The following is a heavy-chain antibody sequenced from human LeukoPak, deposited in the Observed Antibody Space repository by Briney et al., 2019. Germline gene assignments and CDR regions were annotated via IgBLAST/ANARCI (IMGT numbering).Heavy chain of an antibody. J-gene: IGHJ4*02. D-gene: IGHD2-2*02. CDR2: ISGSGGST. Sequence: GGSLRLSCAASGFTFSRYAMSWVRQAPGKGLEWVSAISGSGGSTYYPYSVKCRFTISRDNSKTTLCLQMNSLRAEDTAVYYCAKGYRRGDYWGQGTLVTVSS. CDR1: GFTFSRYA. CDR3: AKGYRRGDY. V-gene: IGHV3-23*01.